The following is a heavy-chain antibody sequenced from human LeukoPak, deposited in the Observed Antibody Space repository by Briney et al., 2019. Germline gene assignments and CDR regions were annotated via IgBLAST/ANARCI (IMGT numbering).Heavy chain of an antibody. Sequence: SETLSLTCTVAGYSISSGYYWGWIRQPPGRGLEWIGSMYQSGSTYYNPSLKSRVSISVDTSKNQFSLKLSSVTAADTAVYYCARHVWALLWFGELVRDPADTPFDYWGQGTLVTVSS. J-gene: IGHJ4*02. CDR2: MYQSGST. V-gene: IGHV4-38-2*02. CDR3: ARHVWALLWFGELVRDPADTPFDY. CDR1: GYSISSGYY. D-gene: IGHD3-10*01.